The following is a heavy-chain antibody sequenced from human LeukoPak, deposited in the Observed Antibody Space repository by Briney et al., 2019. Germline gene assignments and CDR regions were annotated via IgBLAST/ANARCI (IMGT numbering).Heavy chain of an antibody. CDR2: IIPIFGTA. J-gene: IGHJ4*02. CDR1: GGTFSSYA. V-gene: IGHV1-69*13. D-gene: IGHD3-22*01. CDR3: ARDPYYYDSSGYSP. Sequence: VASVKVSCKASGGTFSSYAISWVRQAPGQGLEWMGGIIPIFGTANYAQKFQGRVTITADESTSTAYMELSSLRAEDTAVYYCARDPYYYDSSGYSPWGQGTLVTVSS.